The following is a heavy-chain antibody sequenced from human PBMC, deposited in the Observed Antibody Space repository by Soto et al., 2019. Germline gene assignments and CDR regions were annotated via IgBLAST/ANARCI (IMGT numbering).Heavy chain of an antibody. CDR2: IWYDGSNK. V-gene: IGHV3-33*01. D-gene: IGHD1-7*01. Sequence: SLRLSCAASGFTFSSYGMHWVRQAPGKGLEWVAVIWYDGSNKYYADSVKGRFTISRDNSKNTLYLQMNSLRAEDTAVYYCARGPRDWNYVYYYGMDVWGQGTTVTVSS. CDR1: GFTFSSYG. J-gene: IGHJ6*02. CDR3: ARGPRDWNYVYYYGMDV.